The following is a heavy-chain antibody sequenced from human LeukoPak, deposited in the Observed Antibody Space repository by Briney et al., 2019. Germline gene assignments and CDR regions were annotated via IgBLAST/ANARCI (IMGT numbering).Heavy chain of an antibody. CDR2: IYYSGNT. CDR1: GGSISSYY. Sequence: PSETLSLTCTVSGGSISSYYWSWIRQPPGKGLEWIGEIYYSGNTNYNPSLKSRVTISVDTSKNQFSLKLTSVTAADTAMYYCARAPLSGSSNWGQGTLVTVSS. CDR3: ARAPLSGSSN. J-gene: IGHJ4*02. V-gene: IGHV4-59*01. D-gene: IGHD3-10*01.